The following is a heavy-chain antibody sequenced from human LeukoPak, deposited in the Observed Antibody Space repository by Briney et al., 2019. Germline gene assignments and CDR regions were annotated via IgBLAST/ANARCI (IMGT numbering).Heavy chain of an antibody. CDR1: GFTFSSYS. CDR3: ARGAADDLYYMDV. J-gene: IGHJ6*03. D-gene: IGHD3/OR15-3a*01. V-gene: IGHV3-21*04. Sequence: PGGSLRLSCAASGFTFSSYSMNWVRQAPGKGLEWVSSISSSSSYIYYADSVKGRFTISRDNAKNSLYLQMNSLRAEDTALYYCARGAADDLYYMDVWGKGTTVTVSS. CDR2: ISSSSSYI.